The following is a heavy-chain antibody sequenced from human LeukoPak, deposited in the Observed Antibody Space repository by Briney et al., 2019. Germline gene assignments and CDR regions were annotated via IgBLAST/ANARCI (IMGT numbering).Heavy chain of an antibody. D-gene: IGHD3-10*01. CDR1: AFTFSRYW. V-gene: IGHV3-74*01. Sequence: GGSLRLSRAASAFTFSRYWMHWVRQTPGEGLVWVSRISSDGTTTTYADSVKGRFTISRDNARNTLHLQMNSLRAEDTAVYYCARFAYDSGSLSWSQGALVTVSS. CDR2: ISSDGTTT. J-gene: IGHJ5*02. CDR3: ARFAYDSGSLS.